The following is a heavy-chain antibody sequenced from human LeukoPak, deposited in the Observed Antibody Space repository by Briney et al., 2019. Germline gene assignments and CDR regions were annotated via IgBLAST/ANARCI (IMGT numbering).Heavy chain of an antibody. CDR2: ISGSGGST. CDR3: AKYSSVVGATGWFDP. CDR1: GFTFSSYA. V-gene: IGHV3-23*01. J-gene: IGHJ5*02. D-gene: IGHD1-26*01. Sequence: GGSLRLSCAASGFTFSSYAMSWVRQPPGKGLEWVPSISGSGGSTYFGDSVKGRFTISRDNSKNTLYLQMNSLRAEDTAVYYCAKYSSVVGATGWFDPWGQGTLVTVSS.